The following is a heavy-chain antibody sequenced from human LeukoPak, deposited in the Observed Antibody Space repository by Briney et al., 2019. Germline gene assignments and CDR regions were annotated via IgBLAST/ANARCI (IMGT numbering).Heavy chain of an antibody. V-gene: IGHV4-39*01. CDR1: GGSISSSSYY. CDR2: IYYSGST. D-gene: IGHD1-20*01. CDR3: ARSGRYNWNQNDAFDI. J-gene: IGHJ3*02. Sequence: SETLSLTCTVSGGSISSSSYYWGWIRQPPGKGLEWIGSIYYSGSTYYNLSLKSRVTISVDTSKNQFSLKLSSVTAADTAVYYCARSGRYNWNQNDAFDIWGQGTMVTVSS.